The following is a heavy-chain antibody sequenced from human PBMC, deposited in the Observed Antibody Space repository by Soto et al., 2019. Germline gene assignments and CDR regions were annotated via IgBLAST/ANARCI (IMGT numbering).Heavy chain of an antibody. D-gene: IGHD6-19*01. CDR2: ISAYNGNT. CDR3: ARGAYSSGWYGRYWFDP. Sequence: ASVKVSCKASGYTFTSYGISWVRQAPGQGLEWMGWISAYNGNTNYAQKLQGRVTMTTDTSTSTAYMELRSLRSDDTAVYYCARGAYSSGWYGRYWFDPWGQGTLVNVSS. CDR1: GYTFTSYG. V-gene: IGHV1-18*01. J-gene: IGHJ5*02.